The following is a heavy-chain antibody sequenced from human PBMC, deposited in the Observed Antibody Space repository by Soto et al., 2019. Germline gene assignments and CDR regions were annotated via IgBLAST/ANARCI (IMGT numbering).Heavy chain of an antibody. J-gene: IGHJ4*02. CDR2: IYSAGSAGST. CDR1: GFTVNNNY. V-gene: IGHV3-53*01. CDR3: ARAPRGNYYFDS. Sequence: EVQLVESGGGLIQPGGSLRLSCAASGFTVNNNYMGWVRQAPGKGLQWVSVIYSAGSAGSTYYADSVKGRFTISRDNSKNTMYLQMTSLRAEDTAVYYCARAPRGNYYFDSWGQGTLVTVSS.